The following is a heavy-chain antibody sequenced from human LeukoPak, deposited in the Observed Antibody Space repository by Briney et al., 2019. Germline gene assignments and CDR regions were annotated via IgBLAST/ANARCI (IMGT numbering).Heavy chain of an antibody. CDR2: ISSSGSTI. Sequence: PGGSLRLSWAASGFTFSDYYMSWIRQAPGKGLEWVSYISSSGSTIYYADSVKGRFTISRDNAKNSLYLQINSLRAEDTAVYYCARESPYYDSSGSDYWGQETLVTVSS. D-gene: IGHD3-22*01. J-gene: IGHJ4*02. V-gene: IGHV3-11*04. CDR3: ARESPYYDSSGSDY. CDR1: GFTFSDYY.